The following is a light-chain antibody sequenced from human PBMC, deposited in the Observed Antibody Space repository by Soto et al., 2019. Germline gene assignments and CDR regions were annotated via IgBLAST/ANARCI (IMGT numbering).Light chain of an antibody. V-gene: IGKV1-5*01. CDR3: QQYNTYWT. CDR2: DAS. J-gene: IGKJ1*01. CDR1: QGISRW. Sequence: DIQMTQSPSTLSASVGDRVTITCRASQGISRWLAWYQQKPGKAPKLLIYDASNLESGVPSRFSGSGSGTEFTLTISSLQPDDFATYYCQQYNTYWTFGQGTKVDIK.